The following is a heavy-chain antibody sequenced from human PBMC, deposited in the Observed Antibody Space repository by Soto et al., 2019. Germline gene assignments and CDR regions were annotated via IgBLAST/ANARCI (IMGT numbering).Heavy chain of an antibody. V-gene: IGHV4-34*01. Sequence: TSETLSLTCAVYGGSFSGYYWSWIRQPPGKGLEWIGEINHSGSTNYNPSLKSRVTISVDTSKNQFSLKLSSVTAADTAVYYCARASGVGDFWSGYPPKTYYYYYYMDVWGKGTTVTVSS. CDR3: ARASGVGDFWSGYPPKTYYYYYYMDV. J-gene: IGHJ6*03. D-gene: IGHD3-3*01. CDR2: INHSGST. CDR1: GGSFSGYY.